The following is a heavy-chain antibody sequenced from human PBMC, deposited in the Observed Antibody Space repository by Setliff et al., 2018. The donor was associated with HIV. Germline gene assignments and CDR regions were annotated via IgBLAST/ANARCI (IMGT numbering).Heavy chain of an antibody. CDR2: ITYSGST. CDR1: GGSISSDDYY. Sequence: PSETLSLTCTVSGGSISSDDYYWNWIRQPPGKGLEWIGYITYSGSTNYNPSLKSRVTISVDASKNQFSLKVNSVTATDTAVYYCASHSGGWNYYLDYWGQGTLVTVSS. V-gene: IGHV4-30-4*08. D-gene: IGHD6-19*01. CDR3: ASHSGGWNYYLDY. J-gene: IGHJ4*02.